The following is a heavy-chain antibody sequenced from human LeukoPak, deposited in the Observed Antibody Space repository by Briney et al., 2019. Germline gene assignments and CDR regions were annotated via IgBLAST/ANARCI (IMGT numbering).Heavy chain of an antibody. D-gene: IGHD3-16*01. CDR3: AIGITTLGGFDY. CDR1: GYTLTELS. V-gene: IGHV1-24*01. Sequence: GASVKVSCKVSGYTLTELSMHWVRQAPGKGLEWMGGFDPEDGETIYAQKFQGRVTMIRDTSISTAYMELSRLRSDDTAVYYCAIGITTLGGFDYWGQGTLVTVSS. J-gene: IGHJ4*02. CDR2: FDPEDGET.